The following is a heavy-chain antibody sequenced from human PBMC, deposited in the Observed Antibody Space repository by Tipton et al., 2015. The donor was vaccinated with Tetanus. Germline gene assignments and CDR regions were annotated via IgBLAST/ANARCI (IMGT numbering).Heavy chain of an antibody. V-gene: IGHV3-30*18. J-gene: IGHJ4*02. Sequence: SLRLSCAASGFTFSSYGMHWVRQAPGKGLEWVAYISHDGSNEHLVDPVKGRFTISRDNSKNTLYLQMNSLRPEDTAVYYCAKLKQWTQPDYWGRGTLVTVSS. CDR3: AKLKQWTQPDY. D-gene: IGHD6-19*01. CDR2: ISHDGSNE. CDR1: GFTFSSYG.